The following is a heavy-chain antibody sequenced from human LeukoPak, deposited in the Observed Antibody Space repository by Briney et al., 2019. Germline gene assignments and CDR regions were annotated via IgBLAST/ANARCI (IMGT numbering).Heavy chain of an antibody. CDR2: ISAYNGNT. CDR1: GYTFINYG. J-gene: IGHJ4*02. Sequence: ASVKVSCKASGYTFINYGISWVRQAPGQGLEWMGWISAYNGNTNYAQKLQGRVTMTTDTSTSTAYMELRSLRSDDTAVYYCARETPDSSGYYNPYFDYWGQGTLVTVSS. D-gene: IGHD3-22*01. CDR3: ARETPDSSGYYNPYFDY. V-gene: IGHV1-18*01.